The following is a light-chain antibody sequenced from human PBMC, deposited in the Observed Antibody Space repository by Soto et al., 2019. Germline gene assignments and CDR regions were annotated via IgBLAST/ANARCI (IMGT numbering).Light chain of an antibody. J-gene: IGLJ2*01. CDR2: SNN. CDR1: NSNIGTNT. Sequence: QSVLTQPPSASGTPGQRVTISCSGSNSNIGTNTVNWYQHLPGTAPKLLIHSNNQRPSGVPDRFSGSKSGTSASLVISGLRSEDEAYYYCASRDDSLDGPVFGGGNKVTVL. V-gene: IGLV1-44*01. CDR3: ASRDDSLDGPV.